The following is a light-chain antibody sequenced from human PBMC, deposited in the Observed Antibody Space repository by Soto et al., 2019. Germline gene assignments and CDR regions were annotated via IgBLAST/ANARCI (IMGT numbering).Light chain of an antibody. CDR3: QQYNDYFT. J-gene: IGKJ4*01. V-gene: IGKV1-5*03. CDR1: QSINSW. Sequence: DIQMTQSPSTLSVSIGDRVTITCRASQSINSWLAWYQQKPGKAPKLLIYKASNLESGVPSRFSGSGSGTEFTLTISSLQPDDYATHYCQQYNDYFTFGGGTKVE. CDR2: KAS.